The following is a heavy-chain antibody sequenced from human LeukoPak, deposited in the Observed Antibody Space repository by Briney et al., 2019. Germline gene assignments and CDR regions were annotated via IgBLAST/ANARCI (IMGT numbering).Heavy chain of an antibody. CDR1: GDSIRGGNYY. CDR2: IYHSGST. J-gene: IGHJ5*02. V-gene: IGHV4-39*07. D-gene: IGHD2-15*01. Sequence: NSSETLSLTCIVSGDSIRGGNYYWTWIRQHPGKGLEWIGSIYHSGSTYYNPSLKSRVTISVDTSKNQFSLKLSSVTAADTAVYYCARWVALQGGWFDPWGQGTLVTVSS. CDR3: ARWVALQGGWFDP.